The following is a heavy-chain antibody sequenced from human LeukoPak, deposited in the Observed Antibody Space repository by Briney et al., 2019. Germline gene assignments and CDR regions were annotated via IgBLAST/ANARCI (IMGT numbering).Heavy chain of an antibody. D-gene: IGHD6-19*01. CDR1: GFTFSSYA. CDR3: AGHSSGWYGDGFDI. V-gene: IGHV3-23*01. J-gene: IGHJ3*02. Sequence: GGSLRPSCAASGFTFSSYAMSWVRQAPGKGLKWVSAISGSAGSTNYADSVKGRFTISRDNSKNTVYLQMNSLRAEDTAVYYCAGHSSGWYGDGFDIWGQGSMVTVSS. CDR2: ISGSAGST.